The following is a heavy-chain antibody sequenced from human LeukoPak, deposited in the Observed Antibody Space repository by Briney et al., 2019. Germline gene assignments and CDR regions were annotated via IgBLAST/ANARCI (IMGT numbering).Heavy chain of an antibody. J-gene: IGHJ4*02. V-gene: IGHV4-39*01. CDR3: ASPPPYDYIDY. D-gene: IGHD2-21*01. CDR1: GGSISSSSYY. Sequence: SETLSLTCTDSGGSISSSSYYWGWIRQPPGKGREWIGSIYYSGSTCYHPPLKSRISISVDTSKNQFSLKLSSVTAADTAVYYCASPPPYDYIDYWGQGTLVTVSS. CDR2: IYYSGST.